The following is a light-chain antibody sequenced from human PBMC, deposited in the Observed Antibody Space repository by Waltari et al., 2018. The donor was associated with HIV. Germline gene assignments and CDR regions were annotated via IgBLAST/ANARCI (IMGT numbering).Light chain of an antibody. CDR2: EVS. Sequence: QSALTQPASVSGSPGQSITISCTGTSSDVGGYNLVSWYQQHPGKAPKLMIYEVSKRPSGVSNSFSGSKSANPASLTIPGLQAEDEADYYCCAYAGSTTYVIFGGGTKLTVL. CDR1: SSDVGGYNL. CDR3: CAYAGSTTYVI. J-gene: IGLJ2*01. V-gene: IGLV2-23*02.